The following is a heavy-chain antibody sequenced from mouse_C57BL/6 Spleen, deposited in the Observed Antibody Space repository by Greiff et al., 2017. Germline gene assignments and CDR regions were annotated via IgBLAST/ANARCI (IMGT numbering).Heavy chain of an antibody. Sequence: EVNLVESGPELVKPGASVKISCKASGYSFTGYYMHWVKQSSEKRLEWIGEINPSTGGTSYNQKFKGKATLTVDKSSSTAYMQLKSLTSEDSAVYYCARPSAYYSSWYFDVWGTGTTVTVSS. V-gene: IGHV1-43*01. CDR2: INPSTGGT. CDR1: GYSFTGYY. CDR3: ARPSAYYSSWYFDV. D-gene: IGHD2-12*01. J-gene: IGHJ1*03.